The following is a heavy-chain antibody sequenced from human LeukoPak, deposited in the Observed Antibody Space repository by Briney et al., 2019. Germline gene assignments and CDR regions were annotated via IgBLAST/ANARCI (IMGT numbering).Heavy chain of an antibody. CDR2: ISYDGSNK. D-gene: IGHD6-13*01. J-gene: IGHJ4*02. Sequence: GGSLRLSCAASGFTFSRYGMHWVRQAPGKGLEWVAVISYDGSNKYYADSVKGRFTISRDNSKNTLYLQMNSLRAEDTAVYYCAKGSSWYNPPYYFDYWGQGTLVTVSS. CDR1: GFTFSRYG. CDR3: AKGSSWYNPPYYFDY. V-gene: IGHV3-30*18.